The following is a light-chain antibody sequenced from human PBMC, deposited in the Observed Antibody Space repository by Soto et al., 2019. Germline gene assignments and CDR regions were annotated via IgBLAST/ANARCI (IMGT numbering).Light chain of an antibody. CDR3: QQYGSSPQT. CDR1: QSVSSSY. V-gene: IGKV3-20*01. CDR2: GAS. J-gene: IGKJ1*01. Sequence: EIVLTQSPGTLSLSTGERATLSCRASQSVSSSYFAWYQQKPGQAPRLLIYGASSRATGIPDRFSGSGSGTDFTLTISRLEPEDFAVYYCQQYGSSPQTFGQGTKVEIK.